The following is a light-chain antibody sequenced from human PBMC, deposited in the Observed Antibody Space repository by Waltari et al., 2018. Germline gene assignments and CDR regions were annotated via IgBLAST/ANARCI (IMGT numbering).Light chain of an antibody. J-gene: IGLJ2*01. Sequence: SYEMTQPPSVSVSPGQTATITCSGDKLGEKDACWYQQKPGQSPVLVIYYNSKRSSGIPERFSASNSGNTATLTISGTQAMDEADYYCQAWDSNTAVFGGGTKLTVL. CDR1: KLGEKD. CDR3: QAWDSNTAV. V-gene: IGLV3-1*01. CDR2: YNS.